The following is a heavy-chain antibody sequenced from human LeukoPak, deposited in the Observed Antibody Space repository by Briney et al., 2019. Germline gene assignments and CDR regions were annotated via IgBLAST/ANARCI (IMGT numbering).Heavy chain of an antibody. V-gene: IGHV4-59*11. CDR2: IYYSGST. D-gene: IGHD3-10*01. Sequence: SETLSLTCTVSGASISIHYWSWIRQPPGKGLEWIGYIYYSGSTNYNPSLKSRVTISIDTSKNQFSLKLSSVTAADTAVYYCARGFIGSGSYTPAHNWFDPWGQGTLVTVSS. CDR3: ARGFIGSGSYTPAHNWFDP. CDR1: GASISIHY. J-gene: IGHJ5*02.